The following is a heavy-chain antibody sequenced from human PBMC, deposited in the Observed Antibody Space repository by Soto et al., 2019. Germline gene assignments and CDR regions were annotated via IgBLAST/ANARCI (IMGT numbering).Heavy chain of an antibody. CDR1: GYSITSFY. CDR2: ITPVDGSA. CDR3: AILYYDTSGPYLK. D-gene: IGHD3-22*01. Sequence: ASVKVSCKTSGYSITSFYSYWVRQAPGQGLEWMGTITPVDGSATYAQKFQGRVTMTSDTSTDTVSMELSSLRSEDTAVYYCAILYYDTSGPYLKWGQGTLVTVSS. J-gene: IGHJ4*02. V-gene: IGHV1-46*01.